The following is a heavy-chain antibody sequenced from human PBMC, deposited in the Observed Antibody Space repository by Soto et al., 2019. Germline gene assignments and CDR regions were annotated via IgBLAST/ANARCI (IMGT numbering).Heavy chain of an antibody. Sequence: PGGSLRLSCAASGFTFSSYSMNWVRQAPGKGLEWVSSISSSSSYIYYADSVKGRFTISRDNAKNSLYLQMNSLRAEDTAVYYCARGGRFGELDPDYYYYYYMDVWGKGTTVTVSS. V-gene: IGHV3-21*01. D-gene: IGHD3-10*01. CDR3: ARGGRFGELDPDYYYYYYMDV. CDR1: GFTFSSYS. J-gene: IGHJ6*03. CDR2: ISSSSSYI.